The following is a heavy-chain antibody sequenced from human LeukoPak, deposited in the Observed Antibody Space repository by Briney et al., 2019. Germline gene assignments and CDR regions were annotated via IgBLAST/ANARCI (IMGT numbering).Heavy chain of an antibody. D-gene: IGHD6-6*01. V-gene: IGHV3-23*01. J-gene: IGHJ5*02. Sequence: GGSLRLSCAASGFIFSSYAMTWVRQAPGQGLEWVSAISGSGSSTYYADSVKGRFTISRDNSKNTLYLQMNGLRAEDTAVYYCAKDLQYSSPLSNFDPWGQGTLVTVSS. CDR1: GFIFSSYA. CDR3: AKDLQYSSPLSNFDP. CDR2: ISGSGSST.